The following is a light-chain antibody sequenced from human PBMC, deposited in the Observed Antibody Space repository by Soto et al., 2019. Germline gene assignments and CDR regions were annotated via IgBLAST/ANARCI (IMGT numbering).Light chain of an antibody. J-gene: IGKJ1*01. CDR2: WAS. CDR1: QSVLYSSNNKNY. CDR3: QQYYSTPWT. V-gene: IGKV4-1*01. Sequence: DIAMTQSPDSLAVSLGERATINCKSSQSVLYSSNNKNYLAWYQQKPGQPPKLLIYWASTRESGVPDRFSGSGSATDFTLTISSLQAEDVAVYYCQQYYSTPWTFGQGTKVDIK.